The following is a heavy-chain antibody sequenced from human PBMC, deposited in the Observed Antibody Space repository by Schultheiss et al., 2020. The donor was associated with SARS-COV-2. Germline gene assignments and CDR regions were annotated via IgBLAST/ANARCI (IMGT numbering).Heavy chain of an antibody. CDR1: GGSFSGHY. CDR3: ARVSCSGGSCYHAYYYAMDV. CDR2: INHSGST. J-gene: IGHJ6*02. D-gene: IGHD2-15*01. Sequence: SETLSLTCTIYGGSFSGHYWSWIRQPPGKGLEWIGEINHSGSTNYNPSLKSRVTISVDTSKNQFSLKLSSVTAADTAVYYCARVSCSGGSCYHAYYYAMDVWGQGTTVTVSS. V-gene: IGHV4-34*01.